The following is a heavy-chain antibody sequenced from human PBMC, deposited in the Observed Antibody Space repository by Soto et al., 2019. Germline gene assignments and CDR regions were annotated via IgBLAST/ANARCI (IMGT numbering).Heavy chain of an antibody. D-gene: IGHD1-26*01. Sequence: EVQLVESGGGLVKPGGSLRLSCAASGYAFSVAWMNWVRQAPGKGLEWVGRIKSKAGGGSTDYAAPVKGRIIISRDESKTTLYLQMNSLEIEDTAVYYCTAGGVGLTNGVDVWGQGTAVTVAS. CDR2: IKSKAGGGST. J-gene: IGHJ6*02. CDR1: GYAFSVAW. CDR3: TAGGVGLTNGVDV. V-gene: IGHV3-15*07.